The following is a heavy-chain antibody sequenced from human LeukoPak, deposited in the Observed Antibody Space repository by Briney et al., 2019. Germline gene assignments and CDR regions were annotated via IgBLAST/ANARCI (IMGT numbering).Heavy chain of an antibody. CDR1: GYTFNSYY. D-gene: IGHD5-12*01. J-gene: IGHJ4*02. CDR2: INPSGGST. Sequence: ASVKVSCKASGYTFNSYYMHWVRQAPGQGLEWMGIINPSGGSTSYAQKFQGRVTMTRDTSTSTVYMELSSLRSEDTAVYYCARAWGGYDFVDYWGQGTLVTVSS. V-gene: IGHV1-46*02. CDR3: ARAWGGYDFVDY.